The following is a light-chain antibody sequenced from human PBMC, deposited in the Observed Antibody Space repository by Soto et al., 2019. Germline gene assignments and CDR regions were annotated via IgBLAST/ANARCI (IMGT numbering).Light chain of an antibody. CDR3: AAWDDSLSVYV. Sequence: QSVLTQPPSASGTPGQRVTISCSGSSSNIGSNYVYWYQQLPGTAPKLLIYRNNQRPSGGPDRFSGSKSGTSSSLALSGVRSEDEADYYCAAWDDSLSVYVFGPGTKATVL. CDR1: SSNIGSNY. V-gene: IGLV1-47*01. J-gene: IGLJ1*01. CDR2: RNN.